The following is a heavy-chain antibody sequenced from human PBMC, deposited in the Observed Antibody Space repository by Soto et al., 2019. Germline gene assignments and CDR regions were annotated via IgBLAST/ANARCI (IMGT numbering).Heavy chain of an antibody. J-gene: IGHJ4*02. D-gene: IGHD3-10*01. Sequence: SETLSLTCTVSGGSISSDYWSWIRQPPGKRLEWIGYIYYSGSTNYNPSLKSRVTISVDTSKNQFSLKLSSVTAAYTAVYFCARARSRTQIRFDYRGQGTLVTVSS. V-gene: IGHV4-59*01. CDR1: GGSISSDY. CDR3: ARARSRTQIRFDY. CDR2: IYYSGST.